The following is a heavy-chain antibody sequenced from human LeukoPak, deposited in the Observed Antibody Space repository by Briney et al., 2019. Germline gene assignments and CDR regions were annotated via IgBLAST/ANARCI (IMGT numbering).Heavy chain of an antibody. J-gene: IGHJ4*02. D-gene: IGHD2-15*01. CDR2: IYHSGST. Sequence: SETLSLTCTVSGYSISSGYYWGWIRQPPGKGLEWIGSIYHSGSTYYNPSLKSRVTISVDTSKNQFSLKLSSVTAADTAVYYCARRPLGYCSGGSCRPIDYWGQGTLVTVSS. CDR3: ARRPLGYCSGGSCRPIDY. V-gene: IGHV4-38-2*02. CDR1: GYSISSGYY.